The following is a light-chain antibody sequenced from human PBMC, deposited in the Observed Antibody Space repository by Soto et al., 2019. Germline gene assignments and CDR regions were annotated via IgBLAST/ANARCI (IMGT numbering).Light chain of an antibody. V-gene: IGKV3-15*01. J-gene: IGKJ1*01. CDR2: GAS. CDR1: QSFSSSY. Sequence: EIVMTQSPATLSVSPGERATLSCRASQSFSSSYLAWYQQKPGQAPRLLIYGASTRATGIPARFSGSASGTEFTLTIRSLQSEDFAVYYCQQYNNGWTFGQGTKVEIK. CDR3: QQYNNGWT.